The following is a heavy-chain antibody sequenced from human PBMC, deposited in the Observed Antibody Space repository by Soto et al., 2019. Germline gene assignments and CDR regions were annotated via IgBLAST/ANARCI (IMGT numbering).Heavy chain of an antibody. CDR1: GYTLTSYG. D-gene: IGHD1-26*01. CDR3: SRFGAYGSN. CDR2: INANNGDT. Sequence: GPELKKPGASVKVSCKASGYTLTSYGISWERQAPGQGLEWMGRINANNGDTDYRQKFQGRITMTADASTDTVYMDLRNLTTDDTGAYYCSRFGAYGSNWGQGTQITVSS. V-gene: IGHV1-18*04. J-gene: IGHJ4*02.